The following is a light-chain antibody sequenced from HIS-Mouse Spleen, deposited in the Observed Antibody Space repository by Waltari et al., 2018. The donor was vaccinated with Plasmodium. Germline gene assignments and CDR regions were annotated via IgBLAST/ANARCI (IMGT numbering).Light chain of an antibody. CDR1: ALPKKY. CDR3: YSTDSSGNHRV. J-gene: IGLJ3*02. CDR2: EDS. V-gene: IGLV3-10*01. Sequence: SYELTQPPSVSVSPGQTARITCSGDALPKKYAYWYQQKSGQAPVLVIYEDSKRPSGIPERFSGSSSGTMATLTISGAQVEGEADYYCYSTDSSGNHRVFGGGTKLTV.